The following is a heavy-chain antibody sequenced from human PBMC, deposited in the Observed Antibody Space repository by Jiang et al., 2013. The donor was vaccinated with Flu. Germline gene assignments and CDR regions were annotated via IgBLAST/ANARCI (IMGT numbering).Heavy chain of an antibody. J-gene: IGHJ4*02. CDR2: IYPGDSVT. D-gene: IGHD6-19*01. V-gene: IGHV5-51*01. CDR1: YSFTSYW. CDR3: AKTGEYSSGWYNGDFDY. Sequence: YSFTSYWIGWVRQMPGKGLEWMGIIYPGDSVTRYSPSFQGQVTISADKSISTAYLQWSSLKASDTAMYYCAKTGEYSSGWYNGDFDYWGQGTLVTVSS.